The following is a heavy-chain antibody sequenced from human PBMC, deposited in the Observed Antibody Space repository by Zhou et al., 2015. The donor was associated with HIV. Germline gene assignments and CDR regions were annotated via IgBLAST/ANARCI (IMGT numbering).Heavy chain of an antibody. D-gene: IGHD2-8*02. J-gene: IGHJ4*02. CDR2: IRGTRFGGAT. Sequence: EVQVVESGGGLVQPGRSLRLSCTTSGFTFRDYAVSWFRQAPGKGLEWVGFIRGTRFGGATEYAASVKGRFTISRDDSRSIAYLQMNSLKTEDTAVYYCSRGRVEDTGYWGQGTLVTVSS. CDR3: SRGRVEDTGY. CDR1: GFTFRDYA. V-gene: IGHV3-49*03.